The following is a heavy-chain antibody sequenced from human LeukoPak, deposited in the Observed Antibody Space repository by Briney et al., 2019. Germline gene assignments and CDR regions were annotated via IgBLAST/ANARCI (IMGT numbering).Heavy chain of an antibody. Sequence: GASVTVSCTASGYTFTIYGISWVRQAPGPGLEWMGWISAYNGSTNYAQKLQGRATMTTDTSTSTAYMELRSLRSDDTAVYYCARGYDIVVVPAAQPTRHYYYYYGMDVWGQGTTVTVSS. CDR2: ISAYNGST. D-gene: IGHD2-2*01. J-gene: IGHJ6*02. V-gene: IGHV1-18*01. CDR3: ARGYDIVVVPAAQPTRHYYYYYGMDV. CDR1: GYTFTIYG.